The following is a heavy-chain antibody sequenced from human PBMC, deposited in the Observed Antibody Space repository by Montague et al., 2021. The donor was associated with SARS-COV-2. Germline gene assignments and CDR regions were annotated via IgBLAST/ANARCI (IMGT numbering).Heavy chain of an antibody. CDR2: ISSSSGCS. CDR3: ASDRDCDDWCGMDV. V-gene: IGHV3-21*04. J-gene: IGHJ6*02. CDR1: GFIFSSYE. D-gene: IGHD2-21*01. Sequence: SLRLSCAASGFIFSSYEMNWVRQAPGKGLEWISYISSSSGCSTYDYSVXGRGRFTISRDNAKNSLYLQMNSLRVEDTAFYYCASDRDCDDWCGMDVGGQGTTVTVSS.